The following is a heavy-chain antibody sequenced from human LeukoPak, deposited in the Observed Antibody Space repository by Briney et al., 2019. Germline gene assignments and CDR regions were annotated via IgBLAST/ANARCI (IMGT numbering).Heavy chain of an antibody. CDR1: GFTFSSSA. CDR2: ISYDGNNR. CDR3: ARARGECSSISCYSRSFDP. D-gene: IGHD2-2*01. Sequence: GGSLRLSCVASGFTFSSSAMHWVRQAPGTGLEWVAVISYDGNNRYYADSVKGRFTISRDNSKNTLFPQMNSLRAEDTAVCYCARARGECSSISCYSRSFDPWGQGTLVTVSS. J-gene: IGHJ5*02. V-gene: IGHV3-30*04.